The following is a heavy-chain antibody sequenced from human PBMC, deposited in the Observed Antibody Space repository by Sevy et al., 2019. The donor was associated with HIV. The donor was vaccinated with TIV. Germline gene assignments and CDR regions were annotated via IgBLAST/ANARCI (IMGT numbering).Heavy chain of an antibody. D-gene: IGHD2-2*01. CDR1: GFTFSNYW. Sequence: GGSLRLSCAASGFTFSNYWMLWVRQAPGKGLVWVSRIKTDGSNRDSADSVKGRFFISRDNAKNLLYLQMNSLRAEDTAVYYCAREGDTVLVPTAVDAFDFWGQGTMVTVSS. CDR3: AREGDTVLVPTAVDAFDF. J-gene: IGHJ3*01. V-gene: IGHV3-74*01. CDR2: IKTDGSNR.